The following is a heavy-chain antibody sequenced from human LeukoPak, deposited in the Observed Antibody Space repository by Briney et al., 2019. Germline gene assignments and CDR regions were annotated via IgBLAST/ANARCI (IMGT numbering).Heavy chain of an antibody. J-gene: IGHJ3*02. V-gene: IGHV3-20*04. CDR1: GFTFDDYG. Sequence: GSLRLSCAASGFTFDDYGMSWVRQAPGKGLEWVSGINWNGGSTGYADSVKGRFTISRDNAKNSLYLQMNSLRAEDTALYYCARDNLPITMIVVVITGGYAFDIWGQGTMVTVSP. CDR2: INWNGGST. CDR3: ARDNLPITMIVVVITGGYAFDI. D-gene: IGHD3-22*01.